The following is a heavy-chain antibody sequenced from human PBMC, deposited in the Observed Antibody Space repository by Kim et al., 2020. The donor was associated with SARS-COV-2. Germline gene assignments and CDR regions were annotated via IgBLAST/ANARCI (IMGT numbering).Heavy chain of an antibody. CDR1: GGSISSYY. CDR2: IYYSGST. Sequence: SETLSLTCTVSGGSISSYYWSWIRQPPGKGLEWIGYIYYSGSTNYNPSLKSRVTISVDTSKNQFSLKLSSVTAADTAVYYCARRGGEQQLVQTKGRPNWYFDLWGRGTLVTVSS. V-gene: IGHV4-59*08. J-gene: IGHJ2*01. D-gene: IGHD6-13*01. CDR3: ARRGGEQQLVQTKGRPNWYFDL.